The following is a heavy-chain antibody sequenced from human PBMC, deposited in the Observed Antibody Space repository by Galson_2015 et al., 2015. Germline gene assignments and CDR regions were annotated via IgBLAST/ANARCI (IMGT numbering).Heavy chain of an antibody. CDR2: ISYSGST. V-gene: IGHV4-61*01. Sequence: LSLTCTVSGGSVSSGSYYWNWIRQPPGKGLEWIGYISYSGSTSYNPSLRSRVTISVDTSKNQFSLKLISVTAADTAVYYRARDRPYSSGWYYFDYWGQGTLVTVSS. D-gene: IGHD6-19*01. J-gene: IGHJ4*02. CDR3: ARDRPYSSGWYYFDY. CDR1: GGSVSSGSYY.